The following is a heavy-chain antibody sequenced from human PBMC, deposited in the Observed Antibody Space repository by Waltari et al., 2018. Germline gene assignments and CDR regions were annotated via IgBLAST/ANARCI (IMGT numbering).Heavy chain of an antibody. CDR1: GYAFSGFY. CDR2: LNPNIGDT. CDR3: ARDQYGGYPPNAFDL. J-gene: IGHJ3*01. Sequence: QAQVMQSGAEVKQPGASVKVSCKASGYAFSGFYIHWVRQATGQGLEWMGLLNPNIGDTHNAQKFQDSVTLTRDTSITTTYLELSSLTSDDAAVYFCARDQYGGYPPNAFDLWGQGTKVTVSS. D-gene: IGHD3-16*02. V-gene: IGHV1-2*02.